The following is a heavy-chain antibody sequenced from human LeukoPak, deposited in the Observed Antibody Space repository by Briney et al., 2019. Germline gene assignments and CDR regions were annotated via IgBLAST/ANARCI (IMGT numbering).Heavy chain of an antibody. CDR3: ATKQWLAPPPDS. J-gene: IGHJ4*02. D-gene: IGHD6-19*01. CDR1: GFTFSKYW. Sequence: GGSLRLSCAASGFTFSKYWMLWVRQAPGKGLESVSRINTDGTVTTYADSVKGRFTVSRDNADNTMFLQMNSVRDDDTAVYYCATKQWLAPPPDSWGQGTPVTVSS. V-gene: IGHV3-74*01. CDR2: INTDGTVT.